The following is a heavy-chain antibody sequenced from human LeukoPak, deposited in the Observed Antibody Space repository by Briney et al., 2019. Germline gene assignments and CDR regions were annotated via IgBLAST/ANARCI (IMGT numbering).Heavy chain of an antibody. CDR3: AKWAYYGSGSYLSYYYYGMDV. CDR2: ISGSGGST. V-gene: IGHV3-23*01. CDR1: GGSFSGYY. J-gene: IGHJ6*02. Sequence: ETLSLTCAVYGGSFSGYYWSWIRQPPGKGLEWVSAISGSGGSTYYADSVKGRFTVSRDNSKNTLYLQMNSLRAEDTAVYYCAKWAYYGSGSYLSYYYYGMDVWGQGTTVTVSS. D-gene: IGHD3-10*01.